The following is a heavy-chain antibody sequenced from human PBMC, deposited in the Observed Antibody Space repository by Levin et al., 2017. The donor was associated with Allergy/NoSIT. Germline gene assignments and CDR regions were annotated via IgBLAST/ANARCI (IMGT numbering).Heavy chain of an antibody. D-gene: IGHD3-10*01. CDR3: AKDQGDYYGSGSYKY. CDR2: ISGSGGST. Sequence: GESLKISCAASGFTFSSYAMSWVRQAPGKGLEWVSAISGSGGSTYYADSVKGRFTISRDNSKNTLYLQMNSLRAEDTAVYYCAKDQGDYYGSGSYKYWGQGTLVTVSS. CDR1: GFTFSSYA. J-gene: IGHJ4*02. V-gene: IGHV3-23*01.